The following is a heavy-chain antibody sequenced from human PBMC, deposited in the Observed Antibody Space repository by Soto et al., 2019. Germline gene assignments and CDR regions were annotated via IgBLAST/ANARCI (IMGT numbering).Heavy chain of an antibody. CDR1: GFTYTRYS. J-gene: IGHJ5*02. D-gene: IGHD1-7*01. CDR3: ARESEDLTSNFDP. Sequence: GGSLRLSCAASGFTYTRYSMNWVRQAPGKGLEWVSSISSTTNYIYYGDSMKGRFTISRDNAKNSLYLEMNSPRAEDTAVYYCARESEDLTSNFDPWGQGTLVTVSS. CDR2: ISSTTNYI. V-gene: IGHV3-21*06.